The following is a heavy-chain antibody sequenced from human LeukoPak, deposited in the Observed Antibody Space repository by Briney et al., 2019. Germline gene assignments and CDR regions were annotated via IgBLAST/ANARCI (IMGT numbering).Heavy chain of an antibody. CDR2: IDHSGST. CDR3: ARGNVLMVYAILDY. V-gene: IGHV4-39*07. Sequence: SETLSLTCTVSGGSISSGGYYWSWIRQSPGKGLEWIGEIDHSGSTNYNPSLKSRVTISVDTSKNQFSLKLSSVTAADTAVYYCARGNVLMVYAILDYWGQGTLVTVSS. CDR1: GGSISSGGYY. J-gene: IGHJ4*02. D-gene: IGHD2-8*01.